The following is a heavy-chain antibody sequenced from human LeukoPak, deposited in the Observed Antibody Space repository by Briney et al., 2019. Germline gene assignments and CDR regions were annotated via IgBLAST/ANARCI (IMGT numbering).Heavy chain of an antibody. CDR1: GFTFSTYS. V-gene: IGHV3-48*04. J-gene: IGHJ4*02. D-gene: IGHD3-10*01. CDR2: IGSSGTTI. Sequence: GGSLRLSCAVSGFTFSTYSMDWVRQAPGKGLEWVSYIGSSGTTIYYADFVKGRFTISRDNARNSLYLQINSLRVEDTAVYYCVRERFHGSGAPRYDYWGQGTLVTVSS. CDR3: VRERFHGSGAPRYDY.